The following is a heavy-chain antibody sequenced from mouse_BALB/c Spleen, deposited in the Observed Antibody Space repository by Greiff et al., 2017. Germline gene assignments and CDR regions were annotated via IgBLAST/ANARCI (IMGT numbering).Heavy chain of an antibody. D-gene: IGHD3-3*01. J-gene: IGHJ4*01. CDR3: ARHEGDRGGAMDY. CDR1: GFTFSSYT. CDR2: ISNGGGST. Sequence: EVKLMESGGGLVQPGGSLKLSCAASGFTFSSYTMSWVRQTPEKRLEWVAYISNGGGSTYYPDTVKGRFTISRDNAKNTLYLQMSSLKSEDTAMYYCARHEGDRGGAMDYWGQGTSVTVSS. V-gene: IGHV5-12-2*01.